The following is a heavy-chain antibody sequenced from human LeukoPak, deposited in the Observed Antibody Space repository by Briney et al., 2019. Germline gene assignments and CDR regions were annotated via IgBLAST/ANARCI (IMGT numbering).Heavy chain of an antibody. V-gene: IGHV4-34*01. CDR2: INHSGST. CDR1: GGSLSGYY. CDR3: ARVSSRRLPPSYSYDRRNYFDY. D-gene: IGHD3-22*01. Sequence: SETLSLTCAVSGGSLSGYYWTWIRQPPGKGLEWIGEINHSGSTDYSPSLKSRVTISVDTSKNQFSLKLSSVTAADTAVYYCARVSSRRLPPSYSYDRRNYFDYWGQGTLVTVSS. J-gene: IGHJ4*02.